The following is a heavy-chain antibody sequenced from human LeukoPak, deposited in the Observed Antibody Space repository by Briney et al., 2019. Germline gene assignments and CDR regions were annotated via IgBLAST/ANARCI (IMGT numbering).Heavy chain of an antibody. J-gene: IGHJ4*02. CDR3: AKEGRFGEFLGYYFDY. D-gene: IGHD3-10*01. Sequence: GRSLRLSCAASGFTFDDYAMHWVRQAPGKGLEWVSGISWNSGCIGYADSVKGRFTISRDNAKNSLYLQMNSLRAEDTALYYCAKEGRFGEFLGYYFDYWGQGTLVTVSS. V-gene: IGHV3-9*01. CDR2: ISWNSGCI. CDR1: GFTFDDYA.